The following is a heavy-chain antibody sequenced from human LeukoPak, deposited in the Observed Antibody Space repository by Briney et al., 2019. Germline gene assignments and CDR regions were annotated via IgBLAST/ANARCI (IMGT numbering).Heavy chain of an antibody. CDR2: IYYSGST. V-gene: IGHV4-59*08. CDR1: GGSISSYY. D-gene: IGHD3-22*01. CDR3: ARLAGITMTPPGAPYYYYGMDV. J-gene: IGHJ6*02. Sequence: PSETLSLTCTVSGGSISSYYWSWIRQPPGKGLEWIGYIYYSGSTNYNPSLKSRVTISVDTSKNQFSLKLSSVTAADTAVYYCARLAGITMTPPGAPYYYYGMDVWGQGTTVTVSS.